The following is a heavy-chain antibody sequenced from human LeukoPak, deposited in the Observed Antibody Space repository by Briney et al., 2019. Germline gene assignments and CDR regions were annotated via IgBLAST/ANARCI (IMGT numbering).Heavy chain of an antibody. CDR3: VRGGTGYGNFDY. CDR1: GFTFSSYW. Sequence: GSLRLSCAASGFTFSSYWMHWVRQAPGKGLVWVSRIYTGATYYADSVKGRFTISRDNAKNTLYLQLNSLRAEDTAVYYCVRGGTGYGNFDYWGQGTLVTVSS. D-gene: IGHD3/OR15-3a*01. J-gene: IGHJ4*02. V-gene: IGHV3-74*01. CDR2: IYTGAT.